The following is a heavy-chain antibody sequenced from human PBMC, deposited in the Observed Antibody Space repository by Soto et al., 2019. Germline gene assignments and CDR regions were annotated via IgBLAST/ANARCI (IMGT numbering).Heavy chain of an antibody. Sequence: QVQLVQSGSELKKPGASVKVSCKASGYTFTSYALNWVRQAPGQGLEWMGWINTNTGNPTSAQGFTGRFVFSWDTSVSTAYLQIFSLKAEDTAVYYCARVTRNDDAFDIWGQGTLVTVSS. CDR2: INTNTGNP. V-gene: IGHV7-4-1*01. CDR1: GYTFTSYA. CDR3: ARVTRNDDAFDI. J-gene: IGHJ3*02.